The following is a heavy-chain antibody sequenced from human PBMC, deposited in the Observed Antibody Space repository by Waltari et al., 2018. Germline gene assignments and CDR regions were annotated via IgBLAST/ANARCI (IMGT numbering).Heavy chain of an antibody. V-gene: IGHV3-23*01. Sequence: EVQLSESGGGLVQPGGSLRLSCAASGFTFNNYAMTWVRQGPGKGLEWVSAIGGSGSSTHYADSLKGRFTISRDNSRNTLYLQMNTLRVEDTAVYYCATRPYDSGSYYFDCWGQGTLVTVSP. D-gene: IGHD3-10*01. J-gene: IGHJ4*02. CDR2: IGGSGSST. CDR3: ATRPYDSGSYYFDC. CDR1: GFTFNNYA.